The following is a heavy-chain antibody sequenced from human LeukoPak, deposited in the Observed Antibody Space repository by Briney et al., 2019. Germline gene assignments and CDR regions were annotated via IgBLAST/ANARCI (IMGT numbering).Heavy chain of an antibody. J-gene: IGHJ4*02. D-gene: IGHD1-26*01. CDR2: ISSSGSTI. CDR1: GFTFSDYY. V-gene: IGHV3-11*01. Sequence: GGSLRLSCAASGFTFSDYYMSWIRQAPGKELEWVSYISSSGSTIYYADSVKGRFTISRDNAKNSLYLQMNSLRAEDTAVYYCARRVGATIYSGSYADYWGQGTLVTVSS. CDR3: ARRVGATIYSGSYADY.